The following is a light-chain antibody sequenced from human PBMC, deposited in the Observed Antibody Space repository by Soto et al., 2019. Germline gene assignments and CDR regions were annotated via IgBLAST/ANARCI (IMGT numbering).Light chain of an antibody. CDR3: QQHNNWPPLT. J-gene: IGKJ4*01. V-gene: IGKV3-15*01. CDR1: QSVGSN. Sequence: EIVMTQSPATLSVSPGERATLSCRASQSVGSNLAWYQQKPGQAPRLLIYGASTRATGIPARLSGSGSGAEFTLTISSLQSEDIGVYYCQQHNNWPPLTFGGGTKVEIK. CDR2: GAS.